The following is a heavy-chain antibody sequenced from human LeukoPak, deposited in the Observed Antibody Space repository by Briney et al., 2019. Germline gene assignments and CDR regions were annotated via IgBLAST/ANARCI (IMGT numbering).Heavy chain of an antibody. D-gene: IGHD6-13*01. V-gene: IGHV3-7*03. CDR2: IKQDGSEK. Sequence: WVANIKQDGSEKYYVDSVKGRFTISRDNAQNSLYLQTNSLRAEDTAIYYCATSTAAAGTDWGQGTLVTVSS. J-gene: IGHJ4*02. CDR3: ATSTAAAGTD.